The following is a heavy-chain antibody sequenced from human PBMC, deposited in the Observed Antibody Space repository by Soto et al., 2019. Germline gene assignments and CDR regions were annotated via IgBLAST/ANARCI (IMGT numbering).Heavy chain of an antibody. Sequence: SETLSLTCAVSGYSINSDYYWGWIRQPPGKGLEWVGSVDHSGRTYYSPSLRSRLTIFIDTSKNQFSLRLTSVTAADTAMYFCAKKGYYPSGKINLFDSWGPGTLVTVSS. CDR3: AKKGYYPSGKINLFDS. D-gene: IGHD3-10*01. J-gene: IGHJ4*02. CDR2: VDHSGRT. CDR1: GYSINSDYY. V-gene: IGHV4-38-2*01.